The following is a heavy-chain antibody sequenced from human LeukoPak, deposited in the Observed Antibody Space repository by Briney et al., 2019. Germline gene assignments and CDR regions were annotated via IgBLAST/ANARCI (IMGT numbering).Heavy chain of an antibody. CDR3: ASQYYYDSSGNYLPQ. J-gene: IGHJ4*02. D-gene: IGHD3-22*01. CDR2: IIPIFGTA. V-gene: IGHV1-69*05. CDR1: GGTFSSYA. Sequence: ASVKVSCKASGGTFSSYAISWVRQAPGQGPEWMGRIIPIFGTANYAQKFQGRVTITTDESTSTAYMELSSLRSEDTAVYYCASQYYYDSSGNYLPQWGQGTLVTVSS.